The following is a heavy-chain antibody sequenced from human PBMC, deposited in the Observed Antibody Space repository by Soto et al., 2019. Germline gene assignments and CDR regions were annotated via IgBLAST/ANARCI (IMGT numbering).Heavy chain of an antibody. CDR1: GYTFIGYY. CDR2: INPNTGGT. V-gene: IGHV1-2*04. CDR3: VRGGVTTVTTTLDY. D-gene: IGHD4-17*01. J-gene: IGHJ4*02. Sequence: QVQLVQSGAEVTKPGASLKVSCKTSGYTFIGYYMHWVRQAPGQGLEWMGWINPNTGGTKYTQKFQGWVTMTTDTSIRTAYLELSRLRSDATAVYYCVRGGVTTVTTTLDYWGQGTLVTVSS.